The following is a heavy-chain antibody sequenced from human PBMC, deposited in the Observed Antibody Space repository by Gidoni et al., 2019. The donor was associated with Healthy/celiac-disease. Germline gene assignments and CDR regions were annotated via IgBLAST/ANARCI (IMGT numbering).Heavy chain of an antibody. J-gene: IGHJ4*02. Sequence: GRFTISRDNSKNTLYLQMNSLRAEDTAVYYCARDGADYGGNSGGAYFDYWGQGTLVTVSS. V-gene: IGHV3-30*07. D-gene: IGHD4-17*01. CDR3: ARDGADYGGNSGGAYFDY.